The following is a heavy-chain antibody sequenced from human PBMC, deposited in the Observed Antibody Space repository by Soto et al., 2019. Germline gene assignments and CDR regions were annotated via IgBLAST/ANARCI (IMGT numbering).Heavy chain of an antibody. CDR3: AKWSWSNFDY. V-gene: IGHV3-21*04. CDR1: GFTFSSYN. Sequence: GGSLRLSCAASGFTFSSYNMNWVRQAPGKGLEWVSSISSSSSYIYYADSVKGRFTISRDNAKNSLYLQMNSLRAEDTAVYYCAKWSWSNFDYWGQGTLVTVSS. CDR2: ISSSSSYI. J-gene: IGHJ4*02. D-gene: IGHD2-15*01.